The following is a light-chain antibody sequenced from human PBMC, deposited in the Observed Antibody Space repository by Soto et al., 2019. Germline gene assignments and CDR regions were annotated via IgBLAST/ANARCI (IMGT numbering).Light chain of an antibody. Sequence: QSALAQPASVSGSPGQSITISCPGTSGDVGAYNAVSWYQQLPHKAPQVILYKGTQRPSGVSSRFSGSTSGNAASLTISGLQADDEADYFCCSSAPESTYVFGTVTKV. CDR2: KGT. CDR1: SGDVGAYNA. CDR3: CSSAPESTYV. J-gene: IGLJ1*01. V-gene: IGLV2-23*01.